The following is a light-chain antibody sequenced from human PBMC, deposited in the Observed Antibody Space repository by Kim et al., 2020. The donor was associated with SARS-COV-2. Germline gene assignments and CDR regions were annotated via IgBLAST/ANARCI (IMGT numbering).Light chain of an antibody. V-gene: IGLV3-1*01. Sequence: SYELTQPPSVSVSPGQTASITCSGYKLGDKYVSWYQQKPGQSPVVVIYQDNQRPSGIPERFSGSNSGNTATLTISGTQAMDEADYYCQAWDSSTHNYVFGADTKVTVL. CDR3: QAWDSSTHNYV. CDR2: QDN. CDR1: KLGDKY. J-gene: IGLJ1*01.